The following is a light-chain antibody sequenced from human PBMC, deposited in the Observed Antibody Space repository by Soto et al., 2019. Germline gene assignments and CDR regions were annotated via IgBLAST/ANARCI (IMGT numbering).Light chain of an antibody. J-gene: IGLJ2*01. CDR2: DVS. Sequence: QSALTQPASVSGSPGQSITISCTGTSSDVGGYNYVSWYQQHPGKAPKLMIYDVSNRPSGVSSRFSVSKSGNTASLTISGLQAEDEADYYCSSYTSSSTLPVVFGGGTKVTVL. CDR1: SSDVGGYNY. CDR3: SSYTSSSTLPVV. V-gene: IGLV2-14*01.